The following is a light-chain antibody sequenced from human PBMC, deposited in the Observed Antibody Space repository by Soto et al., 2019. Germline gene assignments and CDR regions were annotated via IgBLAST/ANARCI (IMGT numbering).Light chain of an antibody. Sequence: QSVLTQPPSVSGAPGQRVTISCTGSSSNIGSGYDVHWYQQLPGTAPKLLIYGNNNRPSGVPDRFSGSKSGTSASLAITGLQAEDEADYYCCSYGGRYTLLFGGGTKLTVL. CDR3: CSYGGRYTLL. CDR2: GNN. J-gene: IGLJ2*01. V-gene: IGLV1-40*01. CDR1: SSNIGSGYD.